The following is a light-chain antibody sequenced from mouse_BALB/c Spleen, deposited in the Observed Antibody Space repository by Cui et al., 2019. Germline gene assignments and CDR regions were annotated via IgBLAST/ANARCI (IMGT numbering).Light chain of an antibody. CDR3: QQWSSNPLT. Sequence: QLVLPHSAAILPATTGEEVTMPGSASSSVSDMNWYHQKPGSSLKPLIYVTSNLASGVPARFSGSGSGTSYSLTISRVEAEDAATYYCQQWSSNPLTFGDGTKLELK. J-gene: IGKJ5*01. CDR2: VTS. CDR1: SSVSD. V-gene: IGKV4-72*01.